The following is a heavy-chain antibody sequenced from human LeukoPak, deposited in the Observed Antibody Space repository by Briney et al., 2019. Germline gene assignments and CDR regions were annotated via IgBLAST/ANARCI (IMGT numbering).Heavy chain of an antibody. CDR2: INPTSFGT. CDR1: GYTFTGYY. J-gene: IGHJ5*02. CDR3: ARFRGSGWYSFDL. Sequence: ASVKVSCKASGYTFTGYYIHWVRQAPGQGLEWMGWINPTSFGTKYEQKFQGRVTMTRDTSISTDYMELSDLRSDETAVCYCARFRGSGWYSFDLWGQGTLVTVSS. V-gene: IGHV1-2*02. D-gene: IGHD6-19*01.